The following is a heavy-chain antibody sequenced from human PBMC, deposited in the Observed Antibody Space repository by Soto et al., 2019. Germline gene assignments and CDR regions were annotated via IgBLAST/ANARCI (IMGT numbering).Heavy chain of an antibody. Sequence: ASVKVSCKASGYTFTSYFISWVRQAPGQGLEWMGWISAYNGNTNYAQKLQGRVTMTTDTSTSTAYMELRSLRSDDTAVYYCARVRGYSYGFWSDAFDIWGQGTMVTVSS. V-gene: IGHV1-18*01. CDR1: GYTFTSYF. J-gene: IGHJ3*02. CDR2: ISAYNGNT. D-gene: IGHD5-18*01. CDR3: ARVRGYSYGFWSDAFDI.